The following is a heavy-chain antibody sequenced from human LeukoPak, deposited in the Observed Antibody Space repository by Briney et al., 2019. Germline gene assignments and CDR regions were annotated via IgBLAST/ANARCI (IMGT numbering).Heavy chain of an antibody. CDR2: INPNSGGT. V-gene: IGHV1-2*02. J-gene: IGHJ4*02. Sequence: GASVKVSCKASGYTFTGYYMHWVRQAPGQGLEWMGWINPNSGGTNYAQKFQGRVTMTRDTSISAAYMELSRLRSDDMAVYYCARVLFEGGGFGELLPFDYWGQGTLVTVSS. CDR3: ARVLFEGGGFGELLPFDY. D-gene: IGHD3-10*01. CDR1: GYTFTGYY.